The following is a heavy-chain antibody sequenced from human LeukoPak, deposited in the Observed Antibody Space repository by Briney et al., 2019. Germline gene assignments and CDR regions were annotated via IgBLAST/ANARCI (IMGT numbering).Heavy chain of an antibody. V-gene: IGHV1-2*06. Sequence: ASVKVSCKASGYTFTGYYIHWVRQAPGQGLEWMGRINPNSGGTNYAQKFQGRVTMTRDTSISTAYMELSRLRSDDTAVYYCASGIAVAEDAFDIWGQGTMVTVSS. CDR1: GYTFTGYY. CDR2: INPNSGGT. J-gene: IGHJ3*02. CDR3: ASGIAVAEDAFDI. D-gene: IGHD6-19*01.